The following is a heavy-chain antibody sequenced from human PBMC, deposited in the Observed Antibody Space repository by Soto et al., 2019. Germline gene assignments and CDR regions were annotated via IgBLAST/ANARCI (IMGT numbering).Heavy chain of an antibody. CDR2: ISSSSSYI. J-gene: IGHJ4*02. Sequence: GSLRLSCAASGFTFSSYSMNWVRQAPGKGLEWVSSISSSSSYIYYADSVKGRFTISRDNAKNSLYLQMNSLRAEDTAVYYCASDPTIDPPLDYWGQGTLVTVSS. D-gene: IGHD1-26*01. CDR3: ASDPTIDPPLDY. V-gene: IGHV3-21*01. CDR1: GFTFSSYS.